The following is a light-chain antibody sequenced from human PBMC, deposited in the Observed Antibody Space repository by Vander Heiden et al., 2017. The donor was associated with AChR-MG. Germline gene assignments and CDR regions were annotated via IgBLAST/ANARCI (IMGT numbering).Light chain of an antibody. CDR1: QSVSSSY. CDR3: QQYVSSIT. Sequence: EIVLTQSPGTLSLSPGERATLSCRASQSVSSSYLAWFQQKPGQPPRLLIYATSSRATAIPDRFSGSGSGTDFTLTIRRLEPEDFAVYYCQQYVSSITFGGGTKMEIK. V-gene: IGKV3-20*01. J-gene: IGKJ4*01. CDR2: ATS.